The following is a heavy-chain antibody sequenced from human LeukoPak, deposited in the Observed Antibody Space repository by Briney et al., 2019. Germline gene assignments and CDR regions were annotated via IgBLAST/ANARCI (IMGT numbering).Heavy chain of an antibody. V-gene: IGHV3-21*01. J-gene: IGHJ4*02. CDR3: ARRAPSHDFDD. CDR1: GFTFSSYE. CDR2: ISTTSGNI. Sequence: PGGSLRLSRAASGFTFSSYEMNWVRQAPGKGLEWVAAISTTSGNIYYADSVKGRFTISRDNAKNSLYLQMNSLRVEDTALYYCARRAPSHDFDDWGQGTLVTVSS.